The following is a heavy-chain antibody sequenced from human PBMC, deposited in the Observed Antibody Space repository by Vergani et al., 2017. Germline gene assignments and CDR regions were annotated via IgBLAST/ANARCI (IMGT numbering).Heavy chain of an antibody. CDR1: GFTFSSYG. CDR3: ASLYDSSGYYQDDAFDI. Sequence: QVQLVESGGGVVQPGRSLRLSCAASGFTFSSYGMHWVRQAPGKGLEWVAVIWYDGSNKYYADSGKGRFTISRDNSKNTLYLQMNSLRAEDTAVYYCASLYDSSGYYQDDAFDIWGQGTMVTVSS. J-gene: IGHJ3*02. D-gene: IGHD3-22*01. CDR2: IWYDGSNK. V-gene: IGHV3-33*01.